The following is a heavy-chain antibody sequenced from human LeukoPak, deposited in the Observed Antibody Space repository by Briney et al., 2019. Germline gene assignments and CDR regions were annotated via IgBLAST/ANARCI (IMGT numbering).Heavy chain of an antibody. V-gene: IGHV4-38-2*02. J-gene: IGHJ4*02. CDR2: IYHSGST. CDR3: ARAGLAAAGTCFDY. D-gene: IGHD6-13*01. Sequence: PSETLSLTCTVSGYSISSGYYWGWIRQPPGEGLEWIGSIYHSGSTYYNPSLKSRVTISVDTSENQFSLELSPVTAANTAVYYCARAGLAAAGTCFDYWGQGTLVTVSS. CDR1: GYSISSGYY.